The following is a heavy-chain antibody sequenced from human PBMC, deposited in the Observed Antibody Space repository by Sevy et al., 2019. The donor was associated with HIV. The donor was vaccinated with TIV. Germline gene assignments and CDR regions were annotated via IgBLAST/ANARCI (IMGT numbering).Heavy chain of an antibody. CDR3: ARDPGYSSSWYYYYGMDV. J-gene: IGHJ6*02. CDR2: IYTSGST. CDR1: GGSISSYY. Sequence: SETLSLTCTVSGGSISSYYWSWIRQPAGKGLEWIGRIYTSGSTNYNPSLKSRVTMSVDTSKNQFSLKLGSVTAADTAVYYCARDPGYSSSWYYYYGMDVWGQGTTVTVSS. D-gene: IGHD6-13*01. V-gene: IGHV4-4*07.